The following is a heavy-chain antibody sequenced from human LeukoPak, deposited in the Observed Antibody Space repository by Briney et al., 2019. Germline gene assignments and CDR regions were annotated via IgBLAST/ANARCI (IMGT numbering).Heavy chain of an antibody. D-gene: IGHD2-8*01. V-gene: IGHV1-8*01. CDR2: LNPNTGNT. J-gene: IGHJ6*02. CDR3: ARGGRYSTKFSTLGAYGVDV. CDR1: GYIFTTYD. Sequence: GASVKVSCQASGYIFTTYDINWVRQATGQGLEWMGWLNPNTGNTGYADKYQGRITMTSNTSIYTVFMELSSLKSEDSAVYYCARGGRYSTKFSTLGAYGVDVWGQGTSVTVSS.